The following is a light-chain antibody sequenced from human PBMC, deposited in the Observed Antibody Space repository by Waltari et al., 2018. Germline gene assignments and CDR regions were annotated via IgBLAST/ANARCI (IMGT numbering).Light chain of an antibody. V-gene: IGLV1-47*01. CDR1: SSNIGPNY. J-gene: IGLJ2*01. Sequence: QSVLTQPPSASGTPGQTVTISCSGSSSNIGPNYVYWYQQLPGTAPKFLIYRNDQRASGVPDRFSGSKSGTSASLAISGRRSEEEADYYCATWDDSLSGPSVVFGGGTKLTVL. CDR2: RND. CDR3: ATWDDSLSGPSVV.